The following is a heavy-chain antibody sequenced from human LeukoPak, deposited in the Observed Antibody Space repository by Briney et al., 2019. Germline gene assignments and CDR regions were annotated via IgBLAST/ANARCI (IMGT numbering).Heavy chain of an antibody. Sequence: GSLEISCAASGFPGSSYGMPWVRQPIGKGLEWVSALGIAGDTFYPGSVKGRFTISRENARNSLYLQMNSLRAEDSALYYCARGGRGSAAVVAPRSFDIWGQGTMVTVSS. CDR1: GFPGSSYG. V-gene: IGHV3-13*01. D-gene: IGHD3-22*01. CDR3: ARGGRGSAAVVAPRSFDI. J-gene: IGHJ3*02. CDR2: LGIAGDT.